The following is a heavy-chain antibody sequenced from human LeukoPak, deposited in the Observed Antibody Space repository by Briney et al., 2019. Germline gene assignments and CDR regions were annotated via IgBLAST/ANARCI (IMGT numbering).Heavy chain of an antibody. D-gene: IGHD6-6*01. CDR3: AKALIAARPSGDDY. CDR1: GFTFSSYA. J-gene: IGHJ4*02. Sequence: PGGSLRLSCAASGFTFSSYAMSWVRQPPGKGLEWVSAISGSGGSTYYADSVKGRFTISRDNSKNTLYLQMNSLRAEDTAVYYCAKALIAARPSGDDYWGQGTLVTVSS. CDR2: ISGSGGST. V-gene: IGHV3-23*01.